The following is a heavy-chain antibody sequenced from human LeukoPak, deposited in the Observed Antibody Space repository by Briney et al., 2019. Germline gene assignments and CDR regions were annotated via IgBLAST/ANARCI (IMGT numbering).Heavy chain of an antibody. D-gene: IGHD5-18*01. CDR1: GFTFSSYG. J-gene: IGHJ4*02. CDR2: ISYDGSNK. V-gene: IGHV3-30*03. CDR3: AHPVIGYSYGTPYYFDY. Sequence: GGSLRLSCAASGFTFSSYGMHWVRQAPGKGLEWVAVISYDGSNKYYADSVKGRFTISRDNSKNTLYLQMNSLRAEDTAVYYCAHPVIGYSYGTPYYFDYWGQETLVTVSS.